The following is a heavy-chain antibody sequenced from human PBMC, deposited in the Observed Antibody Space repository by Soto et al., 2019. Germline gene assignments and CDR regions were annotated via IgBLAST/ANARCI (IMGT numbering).Heavy chain of an antibody. CDR1: GGSISSSSYY. Sequence: PSETLSLTCTVSGGSISSSSYYWGWIRQPPGKGLEWTGSIYYSGSTYYNPSLKSRVTISVDTSKNQFSLKLSSVTAADTAVYYCARALGYCSGGSCYSSWRASYWFDPRGPGTLVTVST. V-gene: IGHV4-39*01. CDR2: IYYSGST. J-gene: IGHJ5*02. D-gene: IGHD2-15*01. CDR3: ARALGYCSGGSCYSSWRASYWFDP.